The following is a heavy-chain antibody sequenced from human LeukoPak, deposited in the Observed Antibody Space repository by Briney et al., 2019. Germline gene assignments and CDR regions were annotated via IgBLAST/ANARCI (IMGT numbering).Heavy chain of an antibody. CDR2: IIPIFGTA. CDR3: ARDREGSSTWFDP. CDR1: GYTFTSYA. Sequence: SVKVSCKASGYTFTSYAISWVRQAQGQGLEWMGGIIPIFGTANYAQNSQCRVTITADDSTSTAYMELSSLRSEDTAVYYCARDREGSSTWFDPWGQGTLVTVSS. V-gene: IGHV1-69*13. D-gene: IGHD6-6*01. J-gene: IGHJ5*02.